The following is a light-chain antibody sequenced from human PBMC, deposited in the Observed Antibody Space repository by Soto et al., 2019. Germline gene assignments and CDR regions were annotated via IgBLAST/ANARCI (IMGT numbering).Light chain of an antibody. CDR1: SSDVGGYNY. V-gene: IGLV2-14*01. CDR3: SSYTSSSTPVV. J-gene: IGLJ2*01. Sequence: QSALTQPASVSGSPGQSITISCTGTSSDVGGYNYVSWYQQHPGKAPKLMIYDVSNRPSGVSNRFSGSKSGNTASLTISGLQAEDEADYYCSSYTSSSTPVVFGGGTNHRP. CDR2: DVS.